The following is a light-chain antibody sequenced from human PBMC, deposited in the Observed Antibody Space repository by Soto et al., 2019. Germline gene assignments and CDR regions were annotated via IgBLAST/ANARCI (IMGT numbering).Light chain of an antibody. V-gene: IGLV2-8*01. CDR3: TSYAWSSIPVV. CDR1: SSDVGKYNF. CDR2: DVT. J-gene: IGLJ2*01. Sequence: QSALTQPPSASGSPGQSVTISCTGASSDVGKYNFVSWYQQHPGKAPKLMIYDVTERPSGVPDRFSGSKSGNTASLTVSGLQAEDEADYYCTSYAWSSIPVVFGGGTKLTVL.